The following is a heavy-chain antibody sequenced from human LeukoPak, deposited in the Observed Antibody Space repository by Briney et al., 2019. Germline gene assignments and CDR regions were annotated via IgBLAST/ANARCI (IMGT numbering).Heavy chain of an antibody. V-gene: IGHV3-7*03. CDR2: MKQDGSEK. CDR1: GFTFSSYW. CDR3: ARVYSSSSGKNAFDI. D-gene: IGHD6-6*01. Sequence: PGGSLRLSCAVSGFTFSSYWMSWIRQGPGKGLEWVANMKQDGSEKDHVDSVEGRFTISRDNAKNLLYLQMNSLRAEDTAVYYCARVYSSSSGKNAFDIWGQGTRVTVSS. J-gene: IGHJ3*02.